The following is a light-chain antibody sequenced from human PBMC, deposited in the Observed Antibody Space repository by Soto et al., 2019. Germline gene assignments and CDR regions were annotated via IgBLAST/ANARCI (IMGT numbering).Light chain of an antibody. V-gene: IGLV1-40*01. Sequence: QLVLTQPPSVSGAPGQRVTISCTGSSSNIGAGYDVHWYQQLPGTAPKLLIYGNSNRPSGVPDRFSGSKSGTSASLAITGLHAEDEADYYCQSYDSSPHVVFGGGTKLTVL. J-gene: IGLJ2*01. CDR3: QSYDSSPHVV. CDR2: GNS. CDR1: SSNIGAGYD.